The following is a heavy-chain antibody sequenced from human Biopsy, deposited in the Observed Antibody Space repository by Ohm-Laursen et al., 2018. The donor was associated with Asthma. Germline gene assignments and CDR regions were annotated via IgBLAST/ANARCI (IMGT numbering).Heavy chain of an antibody. D-gene: IGHD4-17*01. J-gene: IGHJ6*02. Sequence: SQTLSLTCTVGGAYIGSRDHHWSWIRQSPGTGLEWIGFVFWSGTTHYNRSHERRLSISIDTTRNEFSMTLRSVTAADTAVYFCARVASYGDLYFGIDVWGPGTTVSVS. V-gene: IGHV4-30-4*01. CDR3: ARVASYGDLYFGIDV. CDR1: GAYIGSRDHH. CDR2: VFWSGTT.